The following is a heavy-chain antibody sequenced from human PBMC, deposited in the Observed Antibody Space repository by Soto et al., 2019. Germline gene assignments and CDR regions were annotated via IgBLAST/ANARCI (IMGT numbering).Heavy chain of an antibody. V-gene: IGHV3-21*06. J-gene: IGHJ4*02. CDR3: SRGEGGYSYGHDY. D-gene: IGHD5-18*01. CDR1: GFTFSTYS. CDR2: ISTGSNYI. Sequence: PGGSLRLSCAASGFTFSTYSMNWVRQAPGKGLEWVSSISTGSNYIYYADSVKGRFTISRDNAKNSLYLQMNSLRADDTAVYYCSRGEGGYSYGHDYWGQGTLVPVSS.